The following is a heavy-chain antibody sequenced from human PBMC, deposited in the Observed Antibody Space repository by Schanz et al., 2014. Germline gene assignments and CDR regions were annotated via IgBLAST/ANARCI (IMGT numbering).Heavy chain of an antibody. J-gene: IGHJ4*02. CDR2: IKISGDV. CDR1: GFSFSDYS. V-gene: IGHV3-48*02. CDR3: VRDYNWGFDN. D-gene: IGHD7-27*01. Sequence: EVQLVESGGGLVQSGGSLRLSCAASGFSFSDYSMNWVRQAPGKGLEWISYIKISGDVFYTDSVKCRFTISRDNAKSSLYLQMSSLRDEDTAIYYCVRDYNWGFDNWGQGTLVTVSS.